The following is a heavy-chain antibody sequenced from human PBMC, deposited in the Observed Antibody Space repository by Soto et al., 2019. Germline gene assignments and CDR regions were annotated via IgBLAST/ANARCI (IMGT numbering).Heavy chain of an antibody. V-gene: IGHV6-1*01. Sequence: PAQTLSLTCAISGDSVSGNSAAWNWIRQSPSRGLEWLGRTYYRSKWYNDYAVSVKSRITVTPDTSKNQFSLHLNSVTPEDTAVYYRAGEFPYYQSSDSYFDYWGQGALVTVAS. CDR2: TYYRSKWYN. CDR1: GDSVSGNSAA. D-gene: IGHD3-16*01. J-gene: IGHJ4*02. CDR3: AGEFPYYQSSDSYFDY.